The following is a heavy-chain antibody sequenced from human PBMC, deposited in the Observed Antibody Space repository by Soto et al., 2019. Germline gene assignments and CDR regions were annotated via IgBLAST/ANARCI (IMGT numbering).Heavy chain of an antibody. D-gene: IGHD6-25*01. CDR2: INGDGTIT. Sequence: GGSLRLSCAASGFIFKNYWMHWVRQAPGKGLVWVARINGDGTITTYVDSVKGRFTISRDSSKNTVFLQMNSLRAEDTAVYCCARGSGPRGRPYWGQGVLVTVSS. CDR1: GFIFKNYW. V-gene: IGHV3-74*01. J-gene: IGHJ4*02. CDR3: ARGSGPRGRPY.